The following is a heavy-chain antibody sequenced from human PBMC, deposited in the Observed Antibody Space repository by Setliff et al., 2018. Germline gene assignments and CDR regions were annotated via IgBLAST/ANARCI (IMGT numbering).Heavy chain of an antibody. CDR3: ARGGHIRYDYYYMDV. CDR2: MNPGRGSR. CDR1: GYIFTNYY. V-gene: IGHV1-46*01. Sequence: ASVKVSCKTSGYIFTNYYVHWVRQAPGQGLEWMGVMNPGRGSRNYAQRFQGRVTMTSDTSKSTGYMERSSLRSEDTALYYCARGGHIRYDYYYMDVWGKGTTVTV. J-gene: IGHJ6*03. D-gene: IGHD5-18*01.